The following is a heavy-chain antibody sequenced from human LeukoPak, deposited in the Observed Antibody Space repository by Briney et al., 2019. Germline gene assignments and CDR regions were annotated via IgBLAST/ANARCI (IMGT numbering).Heavy chain of an antibody. Sequence: GRSLRLSCAASGFIFSNYGMHWVRQAPGKGLEWVATISFDGSNQHYADSVKGRFTISRDNSKNTLYLQMNSLRAEDTAVYYCARDAVAGYLDYWGQGTLVTVSS. J-gene: IGHJ4*02. D-gene: IGHD6-19*01. CDR3: ARDAVAGYLDY. V-gene: IGHV3-30*03. CDR1: GFIFSNYG. CDR2: ISFDGSNQ.